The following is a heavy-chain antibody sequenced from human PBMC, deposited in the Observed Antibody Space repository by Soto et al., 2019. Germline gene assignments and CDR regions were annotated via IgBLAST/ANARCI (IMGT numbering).Heavy chain of an antibody. Sequence: EVQLVESGGGLVQPGGSLRLSCAASGFTFSSYAMHWVRQAPGKGLEYVSAISSNGGSTYYANSVKGRFTISRDNSKNTLYLQMGSLRAEDMAVYYCAREGYCISTSCYSFDYWGQGTLVTVSS. CDR2: ISSNGGST. CDR3: AREGYCISTSCYSFDY. J-gene: IGHJ4*02. CDR1: GFTFSSYA. V-gene: IGHV3-64*01. D-gene: IGHD2-2*01.